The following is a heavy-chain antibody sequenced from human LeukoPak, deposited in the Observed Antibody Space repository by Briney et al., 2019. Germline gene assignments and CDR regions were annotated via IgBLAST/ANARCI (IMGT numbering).Heavy chain of an antibody. V-gene: IGHV4-31*03. J-gene: IGHJ4*02. Sequence: SETLSLTCTVSGGSISSGAYYWSWIRQHPGKGLEWIGYIYYSGSTSYNPSLKSRVTISVDTSKNQLSLKLSSVTAADTSVYYCARGTGYWGQGTLVTVSS. CDR1: GGSISSGAYY. CDR2: IYYSGST. CDR3: ARGTGY. D-gene: IGHD1-1*01.